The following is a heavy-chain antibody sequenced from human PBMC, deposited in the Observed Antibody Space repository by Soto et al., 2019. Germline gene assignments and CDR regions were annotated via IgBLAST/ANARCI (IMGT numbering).Heavy chain of an antibody. CDR2: IYRTGST. CDR3: ASRDPGISVDY. D-gene: IGHD1-26*01. J-gene: IGHJ4*02. CDR1: GCSFTSNNW. Sequence: SETLSLTCAASGCSFTSNNWWTWGRQPPGQGLEWIGEIYRTGSTNYNPSPKSRVTISLDKSENQFSLKVTSLTAADTAVYYCASRDPGISVDYWGRGTLVTFSS. V-gene: IGHV4-4*02.